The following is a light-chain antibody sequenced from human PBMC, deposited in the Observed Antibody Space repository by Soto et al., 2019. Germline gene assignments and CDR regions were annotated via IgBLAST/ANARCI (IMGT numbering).Light chain of an antibody. V-gene: IGKV3-20*01. CDR3: LHYSTAQWT. CDR2: GAS. J-gene: IGKJ1*01. CDR1: QSVTRSS. Sequence: EVVLTQSPATLSLSPGERATLSCRASQSVTRSSLAWYQQKPGQSPRLLISGASSRATGIPDRFSGGGSGTDFIFNITSLEPEDFAMYYCLHYSTAQWTFGQGTKVDI.